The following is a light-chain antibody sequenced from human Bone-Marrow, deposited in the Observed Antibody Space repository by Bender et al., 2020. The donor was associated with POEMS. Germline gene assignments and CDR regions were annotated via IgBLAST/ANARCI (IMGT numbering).Light chain of an antibody. Sequence: QSALTQPASVSGSPGQSITISCTGTSSDVGSYNLVSWYQQHPGKAPKLMIYEGSKRPSGISNRFSGSKSGNTASLTISGLRAEDEADYYCSSYARSSTLYVFGTATKVSVL. CDR1: SSDVGSYNL. V-gene: IGLV2-14*02. J-gene: IGLJ1*01. CDR2: EGS. CDR3: SSYARSSTLYV.